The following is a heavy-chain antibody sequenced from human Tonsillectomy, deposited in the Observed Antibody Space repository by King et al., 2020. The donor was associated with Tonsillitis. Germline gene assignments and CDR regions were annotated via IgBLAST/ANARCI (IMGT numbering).Heavy chain of an antibody. Sequence: QLQESGPGLVKPSETLSLTCTVSGYSISSGYYWGWIRQPPGKGLEWIGSIYHSGSTYYNPSLKSRVTISVDPSKNQFSLKLSSVTAADTAVYYCASSVYRGFLESHWYFDLWGRGPLVTVSS. D-gene: IGHD3-3*01. V-gene: IGHV4-38-2*02. CDR1: GYSISSGYY. CDR3: ASSVYRGFLESHWYFDL. J-gene: IGHJ2*01. CDR2: IYHSGST.